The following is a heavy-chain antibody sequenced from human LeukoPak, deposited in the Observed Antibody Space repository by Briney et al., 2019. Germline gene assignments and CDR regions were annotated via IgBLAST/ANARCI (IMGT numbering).Heavy chain of an antibody. J-gene: IGHJ4*02. V-gene: IGHV6-1*01. D-gene: IGHD4/OR15-4a*01. CDR2: TYYRSKWYN. Sequence: SQTLSLTCALSGDSVSSNSVAGHWIRQSPSRGLEWLGRTYYRSKWYNDYALSVKSRITINPDTSKNQFSLQLNSVTPEDTALYYCARCRLYCFDYWGQGTLVPVSS. CDR3: ARCRLYCFDY. CDR1: GDSVSSNSVA.